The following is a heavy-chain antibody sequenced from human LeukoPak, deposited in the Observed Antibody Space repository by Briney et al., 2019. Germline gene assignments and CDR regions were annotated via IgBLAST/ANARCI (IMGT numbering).Heavy chain of an antibody. CDR3: ARGKEMATILGFDP. CDR2: IYYSVST. J-gene: IGHJ5*02. D-gene: IGHD5-24*01. Sequence: ETSETLSLTCTVPGSSISSSSYYWGWIRQPPGKGLEWIGIIYYSVSTYYNPSLNSRVTISVDTSKDQFSLKLSSVTAADTAVYYCARGKEMATILGFDPWGQGTLVTVSS. CDR1: GSSISSSSYY. V-gene: IGHV4-39*07.